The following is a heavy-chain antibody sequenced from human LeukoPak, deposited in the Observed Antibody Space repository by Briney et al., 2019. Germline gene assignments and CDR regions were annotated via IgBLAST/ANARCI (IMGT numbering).Heavy chain of an antibody. D-gene: IGHD1-26*01. J-gene: IGHJ4*02. Sequence: PSETLSLTCAVSGYSISSGYYWGWLRQPPGKGLEWTGRVDHSGITFSNPSLQSRVTISVDTSRNQFSLKLSSVTADDTAVYYCARGLESFSGTYYFYYWGQGTLVTVSS. CDR2: VDHSGIT. CDR1: GYSISSGYY. CDR3: ARGLESFSGTYYFYY. V-gene: IGHV4-38-2*01.